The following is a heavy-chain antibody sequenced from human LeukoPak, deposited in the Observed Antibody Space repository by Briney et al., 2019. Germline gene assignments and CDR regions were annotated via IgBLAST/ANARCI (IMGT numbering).Heavy chain of an antibody. Sequence: ASVKVSCKASGYTFTSYGISWVRQAPGQGLEWMGWISAYNGNTNYAQKLQGRVTMTTDTSTSTAYVELRSLRSDDTAVYYCARDGEVLWFGEYAPTSWFDPWGQGTLVTVSS. V-gene: IGHV1-18*01. D-gene: IGHD3-10*01. CDR3: ARDGEVLWFGEYAPTSWFDP. CDR2: ISAYNGNT. CDR1: GYTFTSYG. J-gene: IGHJ5*02.